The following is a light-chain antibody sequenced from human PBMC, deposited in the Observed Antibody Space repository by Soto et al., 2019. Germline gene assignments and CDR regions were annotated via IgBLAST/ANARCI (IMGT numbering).Light chain of an antibody. Sequence: EVVLTQSPGTLALSPGARATLSCRASQFVSSTYLAWYQQRPGQAPRLVIYGASSRATGIPDRFSGGGSETDFTLTISRLESEDSAVYYCQQYGISPFTFGGGTKVDIK. V-gene: IGKV3-20*01. CDR2: GAS. J-gene: IGKJ4*01. CDR1: QFVSSTY. CDR3: QQYGISPFT.